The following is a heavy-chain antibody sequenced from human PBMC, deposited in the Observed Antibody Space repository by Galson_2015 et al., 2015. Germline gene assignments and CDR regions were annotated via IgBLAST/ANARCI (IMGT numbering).Heavy chain of an antibody. V-gene: IGHV3-53*01. CDR2: IYSGGST. J-gene: IGHJ4*02. Sequence: SLRLSCAVSGFTVSNNNMNWVRQAPGEGLEWVSVIYSGGSTSYTDSVKGRFSISRDSSKNTIYLQMNSLRAEDTAVYYCAILMTTVTQIDYWGQGTLVTVSS. D-gene: IGHD4-17*01. CDR1: GFTVSNNN. CDR3: AILMTTVTQIDY.